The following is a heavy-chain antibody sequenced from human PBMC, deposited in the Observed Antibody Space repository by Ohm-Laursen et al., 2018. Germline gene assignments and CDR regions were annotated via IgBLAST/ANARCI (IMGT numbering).Heavy chain of an antibody. J-gene: IGHJ6*02. CDR2: IHYSGSA. D-gene: IGHD1-14*01. CDR3: ARDHPQRQWTTYGMDV. V-gene: IGHV4-61*01. Sequence: GTLSLTCTVSGGSVSSGSYYWRWLRQPPGKGLEWIGNIHYSGSANYNPSLKSRVTISVDTSKNQFSLKLSSVTAADTAVYYCARDHPQRQWTTYGMDVWGQGTTVTVSS. CDR1: GGSVSSGSYY.